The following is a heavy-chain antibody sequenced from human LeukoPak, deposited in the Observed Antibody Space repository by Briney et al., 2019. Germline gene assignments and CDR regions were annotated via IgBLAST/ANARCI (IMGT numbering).Heavy chain of an antibody. CDR1: GFTFSSYG. CDR3: AKDRREYTV. Sequence: GGSLRLSCAASGFTFSSYGMSWVRQAPGKGLEWVSAISGSGGSIYYADSVKGRFTISRDNSMNTLYLQMNSLRAEDTAVYYCAKDRREYTVWGQGTLVTVSS. D-gene: IGHD6-6*01. CDR2: ISGSGGSI. V-gene: IGHV3-23*01. J-gene: IGHJ4*02.